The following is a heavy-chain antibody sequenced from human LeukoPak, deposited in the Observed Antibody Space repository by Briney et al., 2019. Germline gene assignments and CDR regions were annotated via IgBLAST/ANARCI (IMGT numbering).Heavy chain of an antibody. CDR1: GFTFSSYS. V-gene: IGHV3-48*01. Sequence: GGSLRLSCAASGFTFSSYSMNWVRQAPGKGLEWVSYISSSSSTIYYADSVKGRFTISRDNSKNTLYLQMTSLRAEDTAVYYCAKLVKWELLTADCWGQGTLVTVSS. D-gene: IGHD1-26*01. J-gene: IGHJ4*02. CDR2: ISSSSSTI. CDR3: AKLVKWELLTADC.